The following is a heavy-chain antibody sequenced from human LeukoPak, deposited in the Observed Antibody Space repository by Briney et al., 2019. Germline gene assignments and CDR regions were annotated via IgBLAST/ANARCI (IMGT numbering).Heavy chain of an antibody. V-gene: IGHV3-23*01. J-gene: IGHJ3*01. D-gene: IGHD3-16*02. CDR1: GFTFRDSA. CDR2: ISFSGDNT. CDR3: ARDIELST. Sequence: GGSLRLSCAASGFTFRDSAMTWVRQTPGKGLQWVSLISFSGDNTYYADSVKGRFTISRDNAKDTLYLQMNSLRAEDTAIYYCARDIELSTWGLGTTVTVSS.